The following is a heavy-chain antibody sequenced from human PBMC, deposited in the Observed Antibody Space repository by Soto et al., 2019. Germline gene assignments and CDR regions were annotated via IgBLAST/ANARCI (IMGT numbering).Heavy chain of an antibody. CDR2: IVPIVDTS. CDR3: VRVVAIPGYPDN. D-gene: IGHD5-12*01. V-gene: IGHV1-69*12. J-gene: IGHJ4*02. CDR1: GGTFSSYA. Sequence: QVQLVQSGAEERQPASSVKVSCKTSGGTFSSYAISWVRQAPGQGLAWMGGIVPIVDTSTYAQKFQGRVTITADESTSTAYMELSSLRSDDTAIYYCVRVVAIPGYPDNWGQGTLVTVSS.